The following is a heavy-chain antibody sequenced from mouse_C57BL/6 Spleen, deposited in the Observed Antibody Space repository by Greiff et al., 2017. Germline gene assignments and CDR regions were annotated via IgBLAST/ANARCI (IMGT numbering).Heavy chain of an antibody. D-gene: IGHD3-3*01. J-gene: IGHJ4*01. V-gene: IGHV5-16*01. CDR1: GFTFSDYY. Sequence: EVKLVESEGGLVQPGSSMKLSCTASGFTFSDYYMAWVRQVPEKGLEWVANINYDGSSTYYLDSLKSRFIISRDNAKNILYLQMSSLKSEDEATYYCARWGGWGVGYCAMDYWGQGTSGTVSS. CDR3: ARWGGWGVGYCAMDY. CDR2: INYDGSST.